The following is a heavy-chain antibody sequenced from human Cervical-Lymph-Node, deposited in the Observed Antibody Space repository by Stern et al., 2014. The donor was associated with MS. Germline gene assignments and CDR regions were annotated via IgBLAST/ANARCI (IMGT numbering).Heavy chain of an antibody. CDR1: GFTFGDYA. Sequence: EVQLVESGGGLVQPGRSLRLSCTASGFTFGDYAMSWVRQAPGKGLEWVGFIRSKAYGGTTEYAASVKGRFTISRDDSISIAYLKRNSLKPEDTAVYYCIAGAEAGPGGDYWGQGTLVTVSS. J-gene: IGHJ4*02. D-gene: IGHD6-13*01. CDR3: IAGAEAGPGGDY. V-gene: IGHV3-49*04. CDR2: IRSKAYGGTT.